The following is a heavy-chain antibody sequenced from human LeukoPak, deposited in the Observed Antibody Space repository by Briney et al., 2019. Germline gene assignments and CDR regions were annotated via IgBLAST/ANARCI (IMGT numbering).Heavy chain of an antibody. D-gene: IGHD3-16*01. CDR1: GVSVTNYY. V-gene: IGHV4-4*07. CDR3: ARDLTARGSFDY. Sequence: PSETLSLTCSVSGVSVTNYYWSWVRQPAGKRLEWIGRNYPTGDTIYNPSLKSRVTMSVDMSKNHLSLKLTSVTAADAAGYYCARDLTARGSFDYWGQGILVSVSS. CDR2: NYPTGDT. J-gene: IGHJ4*02.